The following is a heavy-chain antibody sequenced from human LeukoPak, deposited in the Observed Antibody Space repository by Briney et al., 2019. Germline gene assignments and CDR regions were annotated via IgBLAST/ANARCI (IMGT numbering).Heavy chain of an antibody. CDR2: VGIDGDT. D-gene: IGHD2-15*01. J-gene: IGHJ5*02. V-gene: IGHV4-34*01. CDR3: ARVPATISRSCDS. CDR1: GGSLTGYY. Sequence: SETLFLTCAVYGGSLTGYYWTLVRQTPGKGLEWIGEVGIDGDTNYNPSLKSRVTISIDTSRNQFSLRLTSVTAADTAVYYCARVPATISRSCDSWGQGTLVTVSS.